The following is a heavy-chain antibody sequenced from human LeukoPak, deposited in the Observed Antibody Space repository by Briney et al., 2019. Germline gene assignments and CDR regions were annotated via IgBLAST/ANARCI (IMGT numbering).Heavy chain of an antibody. CDR2: IYYSGST. D-gene: IGHD3-9*01. J-gene: IGHJ6*03. CDR1: GGSISSSSYY. V-gene: IGHV4-39*07. CDR3: ARALRYFDWTLMDV. Sequence: SETLSLTCTVSGGSISSSSYYWGWIRQPPGKGLEWIGSIYYSGSTYYNPSLKSRVTISVDTSKNQFSLKLSSVTAADTAVYYCARALRYFDWTLMDVWGKGTTVTISS.